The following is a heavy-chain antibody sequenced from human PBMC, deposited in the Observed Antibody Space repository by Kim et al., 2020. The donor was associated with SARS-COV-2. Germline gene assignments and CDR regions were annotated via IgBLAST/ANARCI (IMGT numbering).Heavy chain of an antibody. J-gene: IGHJ3*02. V-gene: IGHV3-11*04. CDR3: ARDWDGDYVDAFDI. Sequence: ADEEKCRCTSARDNAKNSLYLQMNDLRAEDTAVYYCARDWDGDYVDAFDIWGQGTMVTVSS. D-gene: IGHD4-17*01.